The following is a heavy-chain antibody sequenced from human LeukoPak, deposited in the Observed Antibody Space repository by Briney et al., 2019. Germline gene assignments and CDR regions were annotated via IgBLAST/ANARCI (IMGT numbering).Heavy chain of an antibody. CDR3: ARDPTTADIDY. D-gene: IGHD1-1*01. J-gene: IGHJ4*02. V-gene: IGHV3-48*03. CDR2: ISSSGALV. CDR1: GFRFSDYE. Sequence: SGGSLRLSCAASGFRFSDYEMNWVRQAPGKGLEWVSYISSSGALVFYADSVKGRFAISRDNAKNSLYLHMSSLRAEDTAIYYCARDPTTADIDYWGRGTLVTVSS.